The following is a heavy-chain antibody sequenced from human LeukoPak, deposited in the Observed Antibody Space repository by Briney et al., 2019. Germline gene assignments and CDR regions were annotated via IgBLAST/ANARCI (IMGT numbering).Heavy chain of an antibody. CDR1: GGSFSGYY. V-gene: IGHV4-34*01. D-gene: IGHD5-24*01. CDR3: ARTIELADAFDI. J-gene: IGHJ3*02. Sequence: KPSETLSLTCAVYGGSFSGYYWSWIRQPPGKGLEWIGEINHSGSTNYNPSLKSRVTISVDTSKNQFSLKLSSVTAADTAVYYCARTIELADAFDIWGQGTMVTVSS. CDR2: INHSGST.